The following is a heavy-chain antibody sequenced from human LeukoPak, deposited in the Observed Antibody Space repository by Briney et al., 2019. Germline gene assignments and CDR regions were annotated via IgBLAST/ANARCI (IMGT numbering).Heavy chain of an antibody. CDR1: GFTFYNFA. CDR3: ANHYYDFTGRDY. D-gene: IGHD3-22*01. V-gene: IGHV3-23*01. Sequence: GGSLRLSCAASGFTFYNFAMSWVRQAPGKGLEWVSAISGSGGSTYYADSVKGRFTISRDNSKNTLYLQMNSLRAEDTAVYYCANHYYDFTGRDYWGQGTLVTVSS. J-gene: IGHJ4*02. CDR2: ISGSGGST.